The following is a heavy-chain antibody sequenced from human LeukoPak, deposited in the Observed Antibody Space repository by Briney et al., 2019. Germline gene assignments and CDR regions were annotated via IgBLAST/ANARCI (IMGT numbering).Heavy chain of an antibody. V-gene: IGHV4-39*01. CDR1: SGSVSSSSYY. J-gene: IGHJ4*02. Sequence: SSETLPLTCTVCSGSVSSSSYYWAWIRQPPGKGLEWIGSLYYNGYTYNSPSLKSRVTISVDTSRNQFSLGLSYVTAADTAVYYCARQSSSEDYPRFFDYWGQGTLVTVSS. CDR2: LYYNGYT. CDR3: ARQSSSEDYPRFFDY. D-gene: IGHD4-11*01.